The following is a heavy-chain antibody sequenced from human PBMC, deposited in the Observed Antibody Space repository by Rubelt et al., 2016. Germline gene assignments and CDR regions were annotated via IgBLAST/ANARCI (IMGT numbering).Heavy chain of an antibody. J-gene: IGHJ4*02. D-gene: IGHD6-19*01. V-gene: IGHV3-21*01. CDR3: ARENLSSSGWSEYYFDY. Sequence: ADSVKGRFTIYRDNAKNSLYLQMNSLRAEDTAVYYCARENLSSSGWSEYYFDYWGQGTLVTVSS.